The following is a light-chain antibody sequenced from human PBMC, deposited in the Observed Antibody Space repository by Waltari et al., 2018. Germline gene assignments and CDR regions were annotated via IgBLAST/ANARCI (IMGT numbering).Light chain of an antibody. V-gene: IGLV2-8*01. J-gene: IGLJ2*01. CDR2: DVT. Sequence: QSALTQPPSVSGSPGQSVTISCTGTRSDVGGYDYVSWYQQHPGKAPKLVIYDVTKRPSGVPDRVSGSKSGNTASLTVSGLQAEDEADYYCGSYAGNFDFVVVGAGTKLTVL. CDR1: RSDVGGYDY. CDR3: GSYAGNFDFVV.